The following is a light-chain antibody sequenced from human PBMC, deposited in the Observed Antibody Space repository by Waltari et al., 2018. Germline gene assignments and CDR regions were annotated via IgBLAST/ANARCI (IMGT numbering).Light chain of an antibody. CDR3: QQYFKTPLT. CDR2: WAS. CDR1: QTILHSSSNKNN. V-gene: IGKV4-1*01. J-gene: IGKJ4*01. Sequence: DIVMTQSPDSLTVSLGERATINCKPSQTILHSSSNKNNLAWYQQKPRQPPKLLIYWASTRESGVPDRFSGTGSGTDFTLTISRLQAEDVAVYYCQQYFKTPLTFGGGTKVEIK.